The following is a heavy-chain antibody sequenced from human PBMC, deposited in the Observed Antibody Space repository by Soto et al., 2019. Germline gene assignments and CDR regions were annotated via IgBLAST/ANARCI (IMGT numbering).Heavy chain of an antibody. CDR2: IWYDGSNR. D-gene: IGHD2-2*02. CDR3: ARDRVPAAIQGECWLDP. Sequence: QVQLVESGGGVVQPGKSLRLSCAASGFIFSSYGMHWVRQAPGKGLEWVAVIWYDGSNRYYADSVKGRFTISRDNSNNTVYLQMSSLRAEDTAVYYCARDRVPAAIQGECWLDPWGQGTLVTVSS. V-gene: IGHV3-33*01. CDR1: GFIFSSYG. J-gene: IGHJ5*02.